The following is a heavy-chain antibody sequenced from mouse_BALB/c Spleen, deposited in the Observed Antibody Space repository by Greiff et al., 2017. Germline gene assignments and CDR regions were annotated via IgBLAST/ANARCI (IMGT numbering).Heavy chain of an antibody. V-gene: IGHV3-2*02. CDR1: GYSITSDYA. CDR3: ASGYDYGYAMDY. D-gene: IGHD2-4*01. J-gene: IGHJ4*01. CDR2: ISYSGST. Sequence: EVQRVESGPGLVKPSQSLSLTCTVTGYSITSDYAWNWIRQFPGNKLEWMGYISYSGSTSYNPSLKSRISITRDTSKNRFFLQLNSVTTEDTATYYCASGYDYGYAMDYWGQGTSVTVSS.